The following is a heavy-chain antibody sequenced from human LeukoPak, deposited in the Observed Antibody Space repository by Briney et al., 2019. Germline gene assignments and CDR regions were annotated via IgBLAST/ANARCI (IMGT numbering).Heavy chain of an antibody. D-gene: IGHD3-10*01. CDR2: INSDGSST. J-gene: IGHJ4*02. CDR1: GFTFSSYW. Sequence: GGSLRLSCAASGFTFSSYWMHWVRQAPGKGLAWVSRINSDGSSTSYADSVKGRFTISRDNAKNTLYLQMNSLRAEDTAVYYCARDVRSITMVRGTEGGLNYWGQGTLVTVSS. V-gene: IGHV3-74*01. CDR3: ARDVRSITMVRGTEGGLNY.